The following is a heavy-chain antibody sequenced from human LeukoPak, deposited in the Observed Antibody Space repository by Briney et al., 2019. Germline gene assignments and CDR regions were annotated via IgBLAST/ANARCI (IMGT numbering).Heavy chain of an antibody. V-gene: IGHV3-23*01. J-gene: IGHJ4*02. CDR2: ISVSGSGGST. D-gene: IGHD6-19*01. Sequence: GGSLRLSCAASGFTSAKYGMHWVRQPPGKGLEWVSAISVSGSGGSTYYADSVKGRFTISRDDSKNTLYLQMNSLRAEDTAVYYCARAGYSSGWYGDTYYFDYWGQGTLVTVSS. CDR1: GFTSAKYG. CDR3: ARAGYSSGWYGDTYYFDY.